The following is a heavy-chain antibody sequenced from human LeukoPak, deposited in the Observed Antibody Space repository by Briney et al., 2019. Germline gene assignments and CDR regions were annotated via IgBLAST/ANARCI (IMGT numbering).Heavy chain of an antibody. J-gene: IGHJ6*03. D-gene: IGHD1-14*01. Sequence: RGSLRLSCAASGFTVSSNSINWVRQDPRNGLEWVSSISMSGSYIYYAASVKGRLTISRDNAKNSLYLQMNSLRAEDTAVYYCARVGPWVNPDYYYYMDVWGKGTTVTVSS. CDR1: GFTVSSNS. CDR2: ISMSGSYI. CDR3: ARVGPWVNPDYYYYMDV. V-gene: IGHV3-21*01.